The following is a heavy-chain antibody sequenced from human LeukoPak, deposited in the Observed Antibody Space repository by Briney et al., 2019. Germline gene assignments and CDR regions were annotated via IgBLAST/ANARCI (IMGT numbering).Heavy chain of an antibody. J-gene: IGHJ4*02. CDR2: IYYSGST. D-gene: IGHD5-18*01. CDR1: GGSISSGDYY. CDR3: ARLHDGYRYGADY. Sequence: PSQTLSLTCTVSGGSISSGDYYWSWIRQPPGKGLEWIGYIYYSGSTNYNPSLKSRVTISVDTSKNQFSLKLSPVTAADTAVYYCARLHDGYRYGADYWGQGTLVTAS. V-gene: IGHV4-61*08.